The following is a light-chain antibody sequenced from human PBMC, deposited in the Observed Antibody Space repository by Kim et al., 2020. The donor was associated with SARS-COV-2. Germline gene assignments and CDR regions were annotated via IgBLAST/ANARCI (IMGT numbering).Light chain of an antibody. CDR1: QTVLYNSNNKNY. Sequence: RATLNCKAGQTVLYNSNNKNYLAWYQQKPGQAPKLRIYWASIRESGVSDRFSGSGSETDFTLTISSLQAEDVAVYYCQQYYSTPPSFGQGTKLEI. CDR2: WAS. CDR3: QQYYSTPPS. V-gene: IGKV4-1*01. J-gene: IGKJ2*03.